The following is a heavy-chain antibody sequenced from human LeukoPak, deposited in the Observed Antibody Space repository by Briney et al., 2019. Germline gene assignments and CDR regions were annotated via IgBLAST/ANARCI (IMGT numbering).Heavy chain of an antibody. CDR3: ARGGAYCSGGSCPITYFDY. CDR1: GGSISSGGYY. D-gene: IGHD2-15*01. V-gene: IGHV4-39*07. J-gene: IGHJ4*02. Sequence: PSETLSLTCTVSGGSISSGGYYWSWIRQPPGKGLEWIGEINHSGSTNYNPSLKSRVTISVDTSKNQFSLKLSSVTAADTAVYYCARGGAYCSGGSCPITYFDYWGQGTLVTVSS. CDR2: INHSGST.